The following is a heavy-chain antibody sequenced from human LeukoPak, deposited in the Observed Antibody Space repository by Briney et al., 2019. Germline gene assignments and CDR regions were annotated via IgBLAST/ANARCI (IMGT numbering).Heavy chain of an antibody. Sequence: GRSLRLSCAASGFTFSSYGMHWVRQAPGKGLEWVAVISYDGSNKYYADSVKGRFTISRDNSKNTLYLQMNSLRPEDTAVYYCARDPQDWGSYHFDYWGQGTLVTVSS. CDR2: ISYDGSNK. V-gene: IGHV3-30*03. CDR1: GFTFSSYG. J-gene: IGHJ4*02. CDR3: ARDPQDWGSYHFDY. D-gene: IGHD7-27*01.